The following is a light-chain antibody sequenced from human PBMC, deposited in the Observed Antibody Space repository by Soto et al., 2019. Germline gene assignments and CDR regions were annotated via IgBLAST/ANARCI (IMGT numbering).Light chain of an antibody. V-gene: IGKV1-5*01. CDR1: QSIGTW. J-gene: IGKJ1*01. CDR3: QQYKRYWT. Sequence: DIQMTQSPSTLSASVGDRVTVTFRTSQSIGTWLAWYQQKPGKAPKLLIYDASSLESGVPSRFSGSGSATEFTLSISSLQPDDFATYYCQQYKRYWTFGQGTKVDI. CDR2: DAS.